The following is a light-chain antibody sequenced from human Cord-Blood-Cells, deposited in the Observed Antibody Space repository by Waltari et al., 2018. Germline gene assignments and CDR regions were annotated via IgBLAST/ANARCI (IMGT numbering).Light chain of an antibody. V-gene: IGLV2-23*01. CDR1: SSDVGTYNL. J-gene: IGLJ3*02. CDR3: CSYAGSSTWV. Sequence: QSALTQPASVSGSPGQSITISCTGTSSDVGTYNLVFWYQQNPGKAPKLMIYEGSKRPSGVSNRFSGSKSGNTASLTISGLQAEDEADYYCCSYAGSSTWVFGGGTKLTVL. CDR2: EGS.